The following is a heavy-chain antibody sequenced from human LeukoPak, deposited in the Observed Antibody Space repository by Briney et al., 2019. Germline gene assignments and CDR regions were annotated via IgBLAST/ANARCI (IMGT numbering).Heavy chain of an antibody. V-gene: IGHV4-30-4*08. D-gene: IGHD1-26*01. CDR2: IYYNGNT. CDR1: GGSISSGDYY. CDR3: ARERSGSYPFDY. J-gene: IGHJ4*02. Sequence: SETLSLICTVSGGSISSGDYYWSWIRQPPGKGLEWIGYIYYNGNTYYNPSLKSRVTMSLDTSKNQIFLKLSSVTAADTAVYYCARERSGSYPFDYWGQGTPVTVSS.